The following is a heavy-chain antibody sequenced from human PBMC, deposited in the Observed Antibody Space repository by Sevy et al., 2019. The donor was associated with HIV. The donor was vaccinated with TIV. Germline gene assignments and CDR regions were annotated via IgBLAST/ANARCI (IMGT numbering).Heavy chain of an antibody. Sequence: SETLSLTCTVSGGTFSNYYLSWIRQPPGKGLEWIGYMYYSGTTNHNPSLKNRVTISLDTSKNQFTLKLRYVTAADTAVYYCARESIGATGDFDYWGQGTLVTVSS. D-gene: IGHD6-13*01. J-gene: IGHJ4*02. CDR3: ARESIGATGDFDY. CDR2: MYYSGTT. CDR1: GGTFSNYY. V-gene: IGHV4-59*01.